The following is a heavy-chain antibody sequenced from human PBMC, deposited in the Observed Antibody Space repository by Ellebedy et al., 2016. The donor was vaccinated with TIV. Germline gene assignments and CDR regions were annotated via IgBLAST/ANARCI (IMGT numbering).Heavy chain of an antibody. CDR2: VNTDGSYT. J-gene: IGHJ4*02. V-gene: IGHV3-74*01. Sequence: GESLKISCAASGFTVSSNHMHWVRQAPGKGLVWVSSVNTDGSYTNYADSVKGRFTMSRDNSQNTLYLQMNSLRAEDTAVYYCARGPLFYYDSRGPEDCWGQGTQVTVSS. CDR1: GFTVSSNH. D-gene: IGHD3-22*01. CDR3: ARGPLFYYDSRGPEDC.